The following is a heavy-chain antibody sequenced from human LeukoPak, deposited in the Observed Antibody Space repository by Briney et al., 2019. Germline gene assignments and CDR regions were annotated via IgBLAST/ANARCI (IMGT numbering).Heavy chain of an antibody. D-gene: IGHD2-15*01. V-gene: IGHV5-51*01. CDR2: IYPGDSDT. Sequence: GESLKISCKGSGYSFTGYWIGRVRQLPGKGLEWMGIIYPGDSDTRYSPSFQGQVTISADKSISTAYLQWSSLKASDTAMYYCARLPYCSGGSCDAFDIWGQGTMVTVS. CDR1: GYSFTGYW. CDR3: ARLPYCSGGSCDAFDI. J-gene: IGHJ3*02.